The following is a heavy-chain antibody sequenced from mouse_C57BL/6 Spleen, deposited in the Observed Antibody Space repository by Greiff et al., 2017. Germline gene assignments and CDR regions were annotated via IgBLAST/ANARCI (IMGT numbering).Heavy chain of an antibody. Sequence: QVQLQQPGAELVKPGASVKLSCKASGYTFTSYWMQWVKQRPGQGLGWIGEIDPSDSYTNYNQKFKGKATLTVDTSSSTAYMQLSSLTSEDSAVYDCARGITTVVATDYWGQGTTLTVSS. D-gene: IGHD1-1*01. CDR2: IDPSDSYT. CDR3: ARGITTVVATDY. J-gene: IGHJ2*01. V-gene: IGHV1-50*01. CDR1: GYTFTSYW.